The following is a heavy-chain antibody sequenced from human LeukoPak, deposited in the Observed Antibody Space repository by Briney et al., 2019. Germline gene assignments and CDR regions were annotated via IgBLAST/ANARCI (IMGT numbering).Heavy chain of an antibody. D-gene: IGHD3-16*01. CDR3: AKNAGDGGYYYYMDV. J-gene: IGHJ6*03. Sequence: GGSLRLFCAGSGFTFSSYAMSCVPQAPGQGVKWVSVISDSGDYPSSADSVRGRFTISRDTSKNMLFLQMDSLRAEDTAIYYYAKNAGDGGYYYYMDVWGKGTTVTVSS. CDR1: GFTFSSYA. CDR2: ISDSGDYP. V-gene: IGHV3-23*01.